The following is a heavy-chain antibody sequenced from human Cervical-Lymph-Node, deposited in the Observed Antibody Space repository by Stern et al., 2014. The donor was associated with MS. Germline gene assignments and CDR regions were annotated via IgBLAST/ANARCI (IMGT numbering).Heavy chain of an antibody. CDR3: ARERGRAGPAMADY. V-gene: IGHV1-2*06. D-gene: IGHD5-18*01. J-gene: IGHJ4*02. CDR1: GYSFTGNY. Sequence: VQLVESGAEVKKSGASVKVSCKAAGYSFTGNYIHWLRQAPGQGLEWMGRTNPNSGDSNYALKFQGRVTMTRDTSISTAYMNLNRLGIDDTAVYYCARERGRAGPAMADYWGQGTLVTVSS. CDR2: TNPNSGDS.